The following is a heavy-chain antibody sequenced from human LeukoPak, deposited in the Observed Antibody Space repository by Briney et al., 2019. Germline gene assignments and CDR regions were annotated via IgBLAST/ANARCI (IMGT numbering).Heavy chain of an antibody. V-gene: IGHV1-18*04. CDR1: GYTFTSYG. CDR3: PRVVCSSTSCYRPSDY. Sequence: VSVRVSCKASGYTFTSYGSSWVRPAPGQGLEWMGGISAYNGNTNYAQKLQGRVTMTTDTSTSTAYMQRGSLRSDGTAVHDCPRVVCSSTSCYRPSDYWGQGTLVSVSS. J-gene: IGHJ4*02. CDR2: ISAYNGNT. D-gene: IGHD2-2*01.